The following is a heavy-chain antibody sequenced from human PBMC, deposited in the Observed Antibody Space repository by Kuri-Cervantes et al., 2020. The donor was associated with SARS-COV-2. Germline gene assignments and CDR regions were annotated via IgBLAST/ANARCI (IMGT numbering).Heavy chain of an antibody. J-gene: IGHJ6*02. Sequence: GVLKISCAASGFTFSSYAMSWVRQAPGKGLEWVSAISGSGGSTYYADSVKGRFTISRDNSKNTLYLQMNSLRAEDTAVYYCAKDPEGYYYDSSGYYHYYYYGMDVWGQGTTVTVSS. D-gene: IGHD3-22*01. CDR3: AKDPEGYYYDSSGYYHYYYYGMDV. CDR1: GFTFSSYA. V-gene: IGHV3-23*01. CDR2: ISGSGGST.